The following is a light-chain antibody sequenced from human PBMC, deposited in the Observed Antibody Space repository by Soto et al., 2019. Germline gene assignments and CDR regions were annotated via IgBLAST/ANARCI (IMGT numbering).Light chain of an antibody. V-gene: IGLV4-69*01. CDR1: SGHSSYA. J-gene: IGLJ2*01. CDR2: LSSDGSH. Sequence: QLVLTQSPSASASLGASVKLTCTLSSGHSSYAIAWHQQQPEKGPRYLMKLSSDGSHSKGDGIPDRFSGSSSGAERYLTISSLQSEDEADSYCQTWDTGARVVFGGGTKLTFL. CDR3: QTWDTGARVV.